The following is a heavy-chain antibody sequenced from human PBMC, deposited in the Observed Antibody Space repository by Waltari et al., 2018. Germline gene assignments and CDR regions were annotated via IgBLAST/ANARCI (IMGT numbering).Heavy chain of an antibody. J-gene: IGHJ4*02. CDR2: IYHSGST. CDR1: GYSISSGYY. D-gene: IGHD1-1*01. V-gene: IGHV4-38-2*01. CDR3: ARHPLVERGAFDY. Sequence: QVQLQESGPGLVKPSETLSLTCAVSGYSISSGYYWGWIRQPPGKGLEWIGSIYHSGSTYYNPSLKRRVTISVDTSKNQFPRKLSSVPAADTAVYYCARHPLVERGAFDYWGQGTLVTVSS.